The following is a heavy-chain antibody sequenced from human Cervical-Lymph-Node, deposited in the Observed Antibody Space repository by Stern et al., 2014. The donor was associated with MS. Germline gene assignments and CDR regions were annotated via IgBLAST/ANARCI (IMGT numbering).Heavy chain of an antibody. Sequence: VQLVESGAEVKKPGASVKDSCKASGYTFTSYGISWVRQAPGQGLEWMGWISAYNGNTNYAQKLTGRVSMTTDTSTSTAYMELRSLRSDDTAVYYCARATYYDYVWGSYRYTGPLFDYWGQGTLVTVSS. D-gene: IGHD3-16*02. CDR3: ARATYYDYVWGSYRYTGPLFDY. CDR2: ISAYNGNT. V-gene: IGHV1-18*01. J-gene: IGHJ4*02. CDR1: GYTFTSYG.